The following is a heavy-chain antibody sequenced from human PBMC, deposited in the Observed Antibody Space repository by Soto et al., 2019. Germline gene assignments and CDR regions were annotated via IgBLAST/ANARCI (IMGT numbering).Heavy chain of an antibody. CDR1: GYTFTSYG. J-gene: IGHJ4*02. CDR3: ARGGVEMATNYYFDY. D-gene: IGHD5-12*01. CDR2: ISAYNGNT. V-gene: IGHV1-18*01. Sequence: QVQLVQSGAEVKKPGASVKVSCKASGYTFTSYGISWVRQAPGQGLEWMGWISAYNGNTNYAQKLQGRVTMTTDTSTSTGYMEVRGLRSDDTGVEYCARGGVEMATNYYFDYWGQGTLVTVSS.